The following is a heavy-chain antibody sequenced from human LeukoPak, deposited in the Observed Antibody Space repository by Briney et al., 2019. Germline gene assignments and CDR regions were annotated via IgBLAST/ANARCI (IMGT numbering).Heavy chain of an antibody. CDR2: IYHSGNT. V-gene: IGHV4-4*02. J-gene: IGHJ3*02. CDR3: ARGGSIADAFDI. D-gene: IGHD3-16*01. Sequence: SGTLSLTCTVSGGSINSNNWWSWVRPPPGKGLEWIGEIYHSGNTKYNQSLKSRVTISIDKSKNQFSLKLSSVTAADTAVYYCARGGSIADAFDIWGQGTMVTASS. CDR1: GGSINSNNW.